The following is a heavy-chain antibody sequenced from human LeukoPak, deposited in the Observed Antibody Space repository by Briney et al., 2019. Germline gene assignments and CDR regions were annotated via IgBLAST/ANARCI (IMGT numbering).Heavy chain of an antibody. CDR2: ISYDGRNK. CDR3: ARDTLPGYSSGWYGGYFDY. V-gene: IGHV3-30*01. Sequence: QAGGSLRLSCAASGFTFSSYAMHWVRQAPGKGLEWVAVISYDGRNKYYADSVKGRFTISRDNSKNTLYLQMNSLRAEDTAVYYCARDTLPGYSSGWYGGYFDYWGQGTLVTVSS. D-gene: IGHD6-19*01. J-gene: IGHJ4*02. CDR1: GFTFSSYA.